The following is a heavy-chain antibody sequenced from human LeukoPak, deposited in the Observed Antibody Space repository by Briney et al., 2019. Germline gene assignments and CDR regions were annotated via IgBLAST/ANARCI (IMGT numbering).Heavy chain of an antibody. CDR2: INHSGST. CDR3: ARSVNYYDSSGYYTGHYMDV. J-gene: IGHJ6*03. Sequence: SETLSLTCAVYGGSFSGYYWSWIRQPPGKGLEWIGEINHSGSTNYNPSLKSRVTISVDTSKNQFSLKLSSVTAADTAVYYCARSVNYYDSSGYYTGHYMDVWGKGTTVTVSS. CDR1: GGSFSGYY. V-gene: IGHV4-34*01. D-gene: IGHD3-22*01.